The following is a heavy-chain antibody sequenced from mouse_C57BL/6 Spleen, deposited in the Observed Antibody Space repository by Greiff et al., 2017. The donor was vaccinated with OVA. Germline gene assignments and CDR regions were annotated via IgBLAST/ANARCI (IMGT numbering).Heavy chain of an antibody. J-gene: IGHJ3*01. Sequence: EVKLMESGPGMVKPSQSLSLTCTVTGYSITSGYDWHWIRHFPGNNLEWMGYISYSGSTNYNPSLKSRISITHDTSKNHFFLKLNSVTTEDTATYDCARDDYGPPFAYWGQGTLVTVSA. CDR1: GYSITSGYD. CDR3: ARDDYGPPFAY. D-gene: IGHD2-4*01. V-gene: IGHV3-1*01. CDR2: ISYSGST.